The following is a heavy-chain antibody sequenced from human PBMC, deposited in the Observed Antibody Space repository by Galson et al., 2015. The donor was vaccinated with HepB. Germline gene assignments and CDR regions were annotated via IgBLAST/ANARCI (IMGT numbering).Heavy chain of an antibody. CDR3: ARVPPAYYYDSSGWRWFDP. Sequence: SETLSLTCTVSGGSISSYYWNWIRQPPGKGLEWIGYIYYSGSTNYNPSLESRVTISVDASKNQFSLKLSSVTAADTAVYYCARVPPAYYYDSSGWRWFDPWGQGTLVTVSS. D-gene: IGHD3-22*01. CDR1: GGSISSYY. J-gene: IGHJ5*02. CDR2: IYYSGST. V-gene: IGHV4-59*12.